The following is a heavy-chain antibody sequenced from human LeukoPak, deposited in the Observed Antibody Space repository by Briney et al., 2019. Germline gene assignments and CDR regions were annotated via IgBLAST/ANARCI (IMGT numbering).Heavy chain of an antibody. CDR2: IWYDGTNK. D-gene: IGHD1-1*01. Sequence: TGRSLRLSCAASGFTFSSYGMHWVRQAPGKGLEWVALIWYDGTNKYYADSVKGRFTISRDNSKNTLYLQMNSLRVEDTAVYYCAKQTGSWYFDYWGQGTLVTVSS. J-gene: IGHJ4*02. V-gene: IGHV3-33*06. CDR3: AKQTGSWYFDY. CDR1: GFTFSSYG.